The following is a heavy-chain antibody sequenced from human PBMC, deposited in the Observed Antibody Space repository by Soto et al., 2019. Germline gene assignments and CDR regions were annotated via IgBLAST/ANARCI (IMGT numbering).Heavy chain of an antibody. CDR2: IIPIFGTP. CDR1: GGTFSTYT. CDR3: ARGLECRGYCLDKPTWFGS. D-gene: IGHD2-15*01. Sequence: SVKVSCKASGGTFSTYTFSWVRQAPGQGLEWMGRIIPIFGTPYYAQKFQGRVTITADKSTSTVYMELSSLGSDDTAVYFCARGLECRGYCLDKPTWFGSWGQGTLVTVSS. J-gene: IGHJ5*01. V-gene: IGHV1-69*06.